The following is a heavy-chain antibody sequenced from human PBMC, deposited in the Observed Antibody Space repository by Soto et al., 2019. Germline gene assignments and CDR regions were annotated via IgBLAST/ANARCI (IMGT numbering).Heavy chain of an antibody. Sequence: QITLKESGPTLVKPTQTLTLTCSFSGFSLSTGGVAVNWIRQSPGKAPEWLALIYWDGDKRYRPSLKNRLAISQNTSKNQVVLSMTDIDPVDTAIYYCAHRLITGAGNSFDFWGQGTLVTVSS. CDR3: AHRLITGAGNSFDF. V-gene: IGHV2-5*02. CDR1: GFSLSTGGVA. J-gene: IGHJ4*02. D-gene: IGHD6-13*01. CDR2: IYWDGDK.